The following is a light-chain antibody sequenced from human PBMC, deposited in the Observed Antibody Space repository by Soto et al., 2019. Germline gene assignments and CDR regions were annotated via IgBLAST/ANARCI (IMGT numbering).Light chain of an antibody. Sequence: EIVMTQSPATLSVSPGESATLSCRASQSVSNNLAWYQQKPGQTPRLLIYGASTRATGIPDRFSGGGSGTDFTLTISRLEPEDFAVYYCQQFSSYPLTFGGGTKVDIK. J-gene: IGKJ4*01. V-gene: IGKV3D-15*01. CDR3: QQFSSYPLT. CDR1: QSVSNN. CDR2: GAS.